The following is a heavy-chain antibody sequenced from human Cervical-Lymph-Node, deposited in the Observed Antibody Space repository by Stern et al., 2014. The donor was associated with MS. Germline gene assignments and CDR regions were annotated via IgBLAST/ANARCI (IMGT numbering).Heavy chain of an antibody. D-gene: IGHD6-19*01. CDR1: GGTFSSYA. Sequence: VQLEESGAEVTKPESSVKVSCKASGGTFSSYAISWVRQAPGQGLEWMAGIIPIFGTANYAQKFQGRVTITADESTSTAYMELSSLRSEDTAMYYRARERTRWLTAWFDPWGQGTLVTVSS. V-gene: IGHV1-69*01. J-gene: IGHJ5*02. CDR2: IIPIFGTA. CDR3: ARERTRWLTAWFDP.